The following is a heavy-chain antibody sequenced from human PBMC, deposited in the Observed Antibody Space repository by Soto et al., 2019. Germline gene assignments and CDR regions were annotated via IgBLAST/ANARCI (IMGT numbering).Heavy chain of an antibody. CDR3: AWLPTIAARPFKARPTSRGNNWFDP. J-gene: IGHJ5*02. CDR2: INHSGST. V-gene: IGHV4-34*01. D-gene: IGHD6-6*01. CDR1: GGSFSGYY. Sequence: SESMSLTCAVYGGSFSGYYWSWIRQPPGKGLEWIGEINHSGSTNYNPCLKSRVTISVDTSKNQFSLKLCSGLAADSSVYYCAWLPTIAARPFKARPTSRGNNWFDPWGQGXLVTVSS.